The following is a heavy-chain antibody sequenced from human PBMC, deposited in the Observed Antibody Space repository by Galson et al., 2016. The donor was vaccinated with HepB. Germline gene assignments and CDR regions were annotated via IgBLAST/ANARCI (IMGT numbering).Heavy chain of an antibody. CDR1: GFTFSSSS. CDR3: ATGGDYDI. Sequence: SLRLSCAASGFTFSSSSMSWVRQAPGKGLEWVSAIDGHDDSTYYADSVRGRFTISRDNSKNTLYLQINSLRAEDTAVYYCATGGDYDIWGQGTLVTVSS. J-gene: IGHJ4*02. CDR2: IDGHDDST. V-gene: IGHV3-23*01. D-gene: IGHD4-17*01.